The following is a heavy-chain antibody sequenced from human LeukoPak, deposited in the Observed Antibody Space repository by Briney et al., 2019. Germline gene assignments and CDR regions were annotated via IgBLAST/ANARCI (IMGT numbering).Heavy chain of an antibody. CDR2: ISGSGGST. CDR3: ARGQPDYYDSSGLYY. CDR1: GFTFSSYA. D-gene: IGHD3-22*01. V-gene: IGHV3-23*01. J-gene: IGHJ4*02. Sequence: GGSLRLSCAASGFTFSSYAMSWVRQAPGKGLEWVSAISGSGGSTYYADSVKGRFTISRDNSKNTLYLQMNSLRAEDTAVYYCARGQPDYYDSSGLYYWGQGTLVTVSS.